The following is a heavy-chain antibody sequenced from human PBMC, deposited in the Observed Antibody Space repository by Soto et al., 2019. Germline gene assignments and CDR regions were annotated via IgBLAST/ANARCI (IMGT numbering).Heavy chain of an antibody. J-gene: IGHJ5*02. Sequence: ASVKVSCKASGYTFTSYGISWVRQAPGQGLEWMGWISAYNGNTNYAQKLQGRVTMTTDTSTSTAYMELRSLRSDDTAVYYCARDEYYYDSSGYSPPHHWGQGTLVTVSS. CDR2: ISAYNGNT. CDR1: GYTFTSYG. V-gene: IGHV1-18*01. CDR3: ARDEYYYDSSGYSPPHH. D-gene: IGHD3-22*01.